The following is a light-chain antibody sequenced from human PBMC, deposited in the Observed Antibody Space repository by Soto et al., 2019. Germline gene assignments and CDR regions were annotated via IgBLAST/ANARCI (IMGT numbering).Light chain of an antibody. CDR3: GSYTDTNTLDV. Sequence: QSALTQPASVSGSPGQSITISCTGTSSDVGGYNFVSWYQHHPGKAPKLIIYEVSNRPSGVSNRFSGSKSGNTASLTISGLQAEDEADYYCGSYTDTNTLDVFGTGTKVTVL. V-gene: IGLV2-14*01. J-gene: IGLJ1*01. CDR2: EVS. CDR1: SSDVGGYNF.